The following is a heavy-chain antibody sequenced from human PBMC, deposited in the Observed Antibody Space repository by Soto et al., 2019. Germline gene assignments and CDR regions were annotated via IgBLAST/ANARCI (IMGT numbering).Heavy chain of an antibody. CDR3: ARHDTMTEPYFDY. V-gene: IGHV4-39*01. CDR1: GVSISSAHHN. D-gene: IGHD1-1*01. J-gene: IGHJ4*02. Sequence: PSETLSLTCTVSGVSISSAHHNWSWIRQYPGKGLEWIGSIYYSGSTYYNSSLKSRVTISVDTSKNQFSLKVTSVTATDTAVYYCARHDTMTEPYFDYWGQGTLVTVSS. CDR2: IYYSGST.